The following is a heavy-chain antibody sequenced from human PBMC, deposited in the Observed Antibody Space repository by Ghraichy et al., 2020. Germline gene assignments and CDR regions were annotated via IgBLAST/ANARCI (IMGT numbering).Heavy chain of an antibody. D-gene: IGHD3-16*02. V-gene: IGHV4-61*08. CDR1: GGSVSSGGYY. CDR2: IYYSGST. J-gene: IGHJ3*02. CDR3: ARGVGGVIVEDAVDI. Sequence: SETLSLTCTVSGGSVSSGGYYWSWIRQPPGKGLEWIGYIYYSGSTNYNPSLESRVTISVDTSKNQFSLKLSSVTAADTAVYYCARGVGGVIVEDAVDIWGQGRRVTVAS.